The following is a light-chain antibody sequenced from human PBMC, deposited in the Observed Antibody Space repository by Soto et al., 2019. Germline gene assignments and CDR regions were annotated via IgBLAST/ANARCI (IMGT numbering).Light chain of an antibody. CDR3: QQSYSTLFT. CDR1: QSISSY. CDR2: AAS. J-gene: IGKJ3*01. Sequence: DIQMTQSPSSLSASVGDRVTITCRASQSISSYLNWYQQKPGKAPKLLIYAASSLQSGVPSRFSGSGSGTDFTLPISSLQPEDFATYYCQQSYSTLFTFGPGTKLDIK. V-gene: IGKV1-39*01.